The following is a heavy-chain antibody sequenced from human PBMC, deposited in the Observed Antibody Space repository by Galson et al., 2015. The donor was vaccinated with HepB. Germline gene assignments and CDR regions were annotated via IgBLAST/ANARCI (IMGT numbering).Heavy chain of an antibody. CDR2: ISNRGGST. D-gene: IGHD1-26*01. Sequence: SLRLSCAASGFNFNSYTMHWVRQAPGKGLEYVSAISNRGGSTYSADSVKGRFTISRDNSKNTLFLQVSSLRTEDTAVFYCVKGYSGSHLTAFHIWGQGTMVTASS. CDR1: GFNFNSYT. CDR3: VKGYSGSHLTAFHI. J-gene: IGHJ3*02. V-gene: IGHV3-64D*06.